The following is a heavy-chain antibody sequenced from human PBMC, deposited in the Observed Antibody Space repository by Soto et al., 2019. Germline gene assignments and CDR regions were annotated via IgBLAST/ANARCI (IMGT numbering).Heavy chain of an antibody. J-gene: IGHJ4*02. CDR2: ISGSGGST. CDR3: AKVGHPYYYDSSGYLPFDY. CDR1: GFTFSGYA. D-gene: IGHD3-22*01. V-gene: IGHV3-23*01. Sequence: GGSLRLSCAASGFTFSGYAMSWVRQAPGKGLEWVSGISGSGGSTFNADSVKGRFTISRDNSQNTLYLQMNSLRAEDTAVYYCAKVGHPYYYDSSGYLPFDYWGQGTLVTVSS.